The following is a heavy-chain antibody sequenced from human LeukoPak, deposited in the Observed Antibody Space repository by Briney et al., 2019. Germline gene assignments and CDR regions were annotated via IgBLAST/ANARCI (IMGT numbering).Heavy chain of an antibody. V-gene: IGHV4-34*01. J-gene: IGHJ4*02. Sequence: SETLSLTCAVYGGSFSGYYWSWIRQPPGKGLEWIGEINHSGSTNYNPSLTSRVTISVDTSKNQFSLKLSSVTAADTAVYYCARGGQDYGDYVSATEIDYWGQGTLVTVSS. CDR2: INHSGST. CDR3: ARGGQDYGDYVSATEIDY. CDR1: GGSFSGYY. D-gene: IGHD4-17*01.